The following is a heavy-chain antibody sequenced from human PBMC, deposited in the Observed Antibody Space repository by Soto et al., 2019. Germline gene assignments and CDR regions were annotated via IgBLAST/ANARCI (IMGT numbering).Heavy chain of an antibody. CDR3: ARVEAATAEY. D-gene: IGHD6-25*01. J-gene: IGHJ1*01. CDR1: GYTFTSYW. Sequence: EVQLEPSGAEVKKPGESLKISCKASGYTFTSYWITWVRQMPGKGLEWMGRIDPSDSYINYSPSFQGHVIISADKSITNDYLDGSSLAASDSAMYDCARVEAATAEY. CDR2: IDPSDSYI. V-gene: IGHV5-10-1*03.